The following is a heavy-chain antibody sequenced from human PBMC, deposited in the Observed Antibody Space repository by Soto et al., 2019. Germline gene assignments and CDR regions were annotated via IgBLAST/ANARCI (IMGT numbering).Heavy chain of an antibody. CDR1: DFSFRTYR. J-gene: IGHJ6*02. CDR3: ANEGFGAIIVVVITSGGVAV. V-gene: IGHV3-30*18. D-gene: IGHD3-22*01. Sequence: PGGSLRLSYVASDFSFRTYRMPWVRQAPGKELAWAADISYYGRNTFYAESVKGRFTISRDNSKNTLYLQMNSLRDEDTAVHYCANEGFGAIIVVVITSGGVAVGAHGTTVTVSS. CDR2: ISYYGRNT.